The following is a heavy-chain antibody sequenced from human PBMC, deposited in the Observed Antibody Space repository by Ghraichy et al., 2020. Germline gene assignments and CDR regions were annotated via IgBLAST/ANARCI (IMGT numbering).Heavy chain of an antibody. Sequence: GGSLRLSCAASGFTFSSYWMSWVRQAPGKRLEWVANIKQDGSEKYYVDSVKGRFTISRDNAKNSLYLQMNSLRAEDTAVYYCARGASSRPDYYYYYYMDVWGKGTTVTVSS. V-gene: IGHV3-7*03. CDR3: ARGASSRPDYYYYYYMDV. D-gene: IGHD6-19*01. CDR1: GFTFSSYW. J-gene: IGHJ6*03. CDR2: IKQDGSEK.